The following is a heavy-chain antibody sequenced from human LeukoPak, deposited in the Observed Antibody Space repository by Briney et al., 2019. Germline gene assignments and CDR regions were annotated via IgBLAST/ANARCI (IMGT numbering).Heavy chain of an antibody. J-gene: IGHJ4*02. D-gene: IGHD1-26*01. Sequence: SETLSLTCTVSGGSISRNSYYWGWFRQPPGKGLEWIGSIDYSGTTYYNPSLKSRVTISIDTSKNQFSLRLTSVTAADTAGYYCSPGRGTVGATTNYWGQGTLVTVSS. CDR3: SPGRGTVGATTNY. CDR1: GGSISRNSYY. V-gene: IGHV4-39*01. CDR2: IDYSGTT.